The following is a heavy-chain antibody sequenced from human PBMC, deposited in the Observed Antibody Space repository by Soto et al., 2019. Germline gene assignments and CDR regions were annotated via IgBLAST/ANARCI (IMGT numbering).Heavy chain of an antibody. D-gene: IGHD1-26*01. CDR1: GGTFSSYA. CDR2: IIPAFGTA. V-gene: IGHV1-69*01. CDR3: ARDLGGSYYKLVGAFDI. Sequence: QVQLVQSGAEVKKPGSSVKVSCKASGGTFSSYAISWVRQAPGQGLEWMGGIIPAFGTANYAQQFHGRVTITADESTSTAYMDLSSLRSEDTAVYYCARDLGGSYYKLVGAFDIWGQGTMVTVSS. J-gene: IGHJ3*02.